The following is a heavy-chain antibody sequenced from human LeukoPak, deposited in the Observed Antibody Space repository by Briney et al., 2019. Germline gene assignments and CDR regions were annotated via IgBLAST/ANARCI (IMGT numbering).Heavy chain of an antibody. CDR1: GYTFTDNF. J-gene: IGHJ3*02. V-gene: IGHV1-2*02. Sequence: ASVKVSCKASGYTFTDNFMHWVRQAPGQGLEGMGWIDPYSGLTNSAQKFQGRVTMTRETPIHTVYLELRRLSSDDAAVYFCARAPRLANDALDIWGQGTMVTVYS. CDR3: ARAPRLANDALDI. CDR2: IDPYSGLT.